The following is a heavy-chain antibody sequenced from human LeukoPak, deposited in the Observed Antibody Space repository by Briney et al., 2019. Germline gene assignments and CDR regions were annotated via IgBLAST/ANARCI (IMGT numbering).Heavy chain of an antibody. V-gene: IGHV4-59*01. Sequence: SETLSLTCIVSGGSMSDNYYWGWIRQPPDKGLEWIGYISYSGVTNHSPSLKSRVTISVDTFKNQFSLKLSSVTAADTAIYYCAKGRMNAFDMWGQGTMVTVSP. CDR3: AKGRMNAFDM. J-gene: IGHJ3*02. CDR1: GGSMSDNYY. CDR2: ISYSGVT.